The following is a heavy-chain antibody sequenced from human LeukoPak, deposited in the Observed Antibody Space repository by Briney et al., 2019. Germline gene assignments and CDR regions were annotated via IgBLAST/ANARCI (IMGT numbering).Heavy chain of an antibody. D-gene: IGHD3-10*01. Sequence: ASVKVSCKASGGTFSSYAISWVRQAPGQGLEWMGGIIPIFGTANYAQKFQGRVTITADKSTSTAYMELSSLRSEDTAVYYCAGGGITMVRGAPYNWFDPWGQGTLVTISP. J-gene: IGHJ5*02. CDR2: IIPIFGTA. CDR3: AGGGITMVRGAPYNWFDP. CDR1: GGTFSSYA. V-gene: IGHV1-69*06.